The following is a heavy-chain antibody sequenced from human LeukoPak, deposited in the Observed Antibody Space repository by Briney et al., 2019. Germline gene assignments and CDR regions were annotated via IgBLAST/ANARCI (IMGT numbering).Heavy chain of an antibody. J-gene: IGHJ3*02. CDR2: ISGSGGST. V-gene: IGHV3-23*01. Sequence: GGSLGLSCAASGFTFSSYAMSWVRQAPGKGLEWVSAISGSGGSTYYADSVKGRFTISRDNSKNTLYLQMNSLRAEDTAVCYCAKLGYCSSTSCYVDAFDIWGQGTMVTVSS. CDR3: AKLGYCSSTSCYVDAFDI. D-gene: IGHD2-2*01. CDR1: GFTFSSYA.